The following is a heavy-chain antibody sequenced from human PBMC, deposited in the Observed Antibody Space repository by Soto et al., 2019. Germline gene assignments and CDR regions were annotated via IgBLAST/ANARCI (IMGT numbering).Heavy chain of an antibody. V-gene: IGHV1-69*12. CDR2: IVPIVDTS. CDR1: GGTFSSYA. CDR3: ARVVAIPGYPDN. Sequence: QVQLVQSGAEVRQPASSVKVSCKTSGGTFSSYAISWVRQAPGQGLEWMGGIVPIVDTSTYAQKFQGRVTITADESTSTVYMELRSLRSDDTAVYYCARVVAIPGYPDNWGQGTLVTVSS. D-gene: IGHD5-12*01. J-gene: IGHJ4*02.